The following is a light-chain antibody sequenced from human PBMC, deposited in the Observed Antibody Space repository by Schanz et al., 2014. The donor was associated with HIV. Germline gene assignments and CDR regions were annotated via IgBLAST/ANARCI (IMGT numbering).Light chain of an antibody. Sequence: DIQMTQSPSTLSASVGDRVTITCRASQSISSWLAWYQQKPGKAPKLLIYAASQSGVPSRFSGSGSGTDFTLTISSLLPEDFATYYCQQSYSTPRTFGQGTKVEIK. CDR3: QQSYSTPRT. V-gene: IGKV1-39*01. CDR1: QSISSW. CDR2: AAS. J-gene: IGKJ1*01.